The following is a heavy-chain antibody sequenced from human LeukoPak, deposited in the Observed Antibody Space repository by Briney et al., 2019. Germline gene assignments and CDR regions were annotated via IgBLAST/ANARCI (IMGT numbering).Heavy chain of an antibody. V-gene: IGHV1-18*01. CDR2: ISAYNGNT. Sequence: ASVKVSCKASGYTFTSYGISWVRQAPGQGLEWMGRISAYNGNTNYAQKLQGRVTMTTDTSTSTAYMELRSLRSDDTAVYYCARYACRVCYMDVWGKGTTVTVSS. D-gene: IGHD2-15*01. CDR1: GYTFTSYG. J-gene: IGHJ6*03. CDR3: ARYACRVCYMDV.